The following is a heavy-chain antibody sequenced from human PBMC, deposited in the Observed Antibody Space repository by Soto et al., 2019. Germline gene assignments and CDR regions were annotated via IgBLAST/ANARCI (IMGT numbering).Heavy chain of an antibody. D-gene: IGHD6-19*01. J-gene: IGHJ5*02. CDR2: INYDGSTT. CDR1: GFTFSSYW. Sequence: GGSLRLSCAASGFTFSSYWMHWVRQAPGKGLVWVSRINYDGSTTSYADSVKGRFTISRDNARNTLYLQMNSLRAEDTAVFYCARAGTGWYWFDPRGQGTLVTVSS. V-gene: IGHV3-74*01. CDR3: ARAGTGWYWFDP.